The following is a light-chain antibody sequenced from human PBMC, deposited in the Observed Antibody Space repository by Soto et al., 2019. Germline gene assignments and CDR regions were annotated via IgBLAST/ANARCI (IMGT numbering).Light chain of an antibody. J-gene: IGKJ1*01. CDR2: DAS. Sequence: DIQVTPSPSTPSASVGGRGTLTCRASQTISTWMAWYQQKPGEAPKLLIYDASALPRGVPSRFSGSGSGTKFTLTIASLQPDDFATYYCQQYETFSGTFGPGTKVDIK. V-gene: IGKV1-5*01. CDR3: QQYETFSGT. CDR1: QTISTW.